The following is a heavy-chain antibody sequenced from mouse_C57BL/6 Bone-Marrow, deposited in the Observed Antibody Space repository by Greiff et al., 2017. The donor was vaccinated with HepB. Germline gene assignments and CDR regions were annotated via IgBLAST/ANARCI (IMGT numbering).Heavy chain of an antibody. Sequence: VQRVESGAELVRPGASVTLSCKASGYTFTDYEMHWVKQTPVHGLEWIGAIDPETGGTAYNQKFKGKAILTADKSSSTAYMELRSLTSEDSAVYYCTRPRYFDYWGQGTTLTVSS. CDR1: GYTFTDYE. J-gene: IGHJ2*01. V-gene: IGHV1-15*01. CDR3: TRPRYFDY. CDR2: IDPETGGT.